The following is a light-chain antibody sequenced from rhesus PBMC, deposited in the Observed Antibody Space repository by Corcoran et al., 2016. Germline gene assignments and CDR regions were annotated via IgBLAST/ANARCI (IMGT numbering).Light chain of an antibody. CDR1: QGIRSW. V-gene: IGKV1-22*01. Sequence: DIQMTQSPSSLSASVGDKVTITCRASQGIRSWLAWYQQKPGKAPKLLISKASSLQSGVPARFGGTGSGTDFTLTISSLQPEDFGSYYCLKYDSSPYIFGQGTKVEIK. CDR3: LKYDSSPYI. CDR2: KAS. J-gene: IGKJ2*01.